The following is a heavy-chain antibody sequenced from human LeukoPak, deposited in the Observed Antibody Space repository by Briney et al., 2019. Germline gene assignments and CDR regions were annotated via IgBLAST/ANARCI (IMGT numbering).Heavy chain of an antibody. CDR3: ARYDYYDSSGYLDYYYGMDV. V-gene: IGHV4-59*01. Sequence: SETLSLTCTVSGGFISSYYWSWIRQPPGKGLEWIGYIYYSGSTNYNPSLKSRVTISVDTSKNQFSLKLSSVTAADTAVYYCARYDYYDSSGYLDYYYGMDVWGQGTTVTVSS. CDR1: GGFISSYY. CDR2: IYYSGST. D-gene: IGHD3-22*01. J-gene: IGHJ6*02.